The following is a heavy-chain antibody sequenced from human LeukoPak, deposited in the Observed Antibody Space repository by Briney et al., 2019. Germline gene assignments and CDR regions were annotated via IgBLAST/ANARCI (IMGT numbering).Heavy chain of an antibody. CDR1: GYTFTGYY. J-gene: IGHJ6*03. CDR3: AGRRYCSSTSCYRDYYYYMDV. V-gene: IGHV1-2*02. Sequence: GASVKVSCKASGYTFTGYYMHWVRQAPGQGLEWMGWINPNSGGTNYAQKFQGRVTMTRDTSISTAYMELSRLRSDDTAVYYCAGRRYCSSTSCYRDYYYYMDVWGKGTTVTVSS. D-gene: IGHD2-2*01. CDR2: INPNSGGT.